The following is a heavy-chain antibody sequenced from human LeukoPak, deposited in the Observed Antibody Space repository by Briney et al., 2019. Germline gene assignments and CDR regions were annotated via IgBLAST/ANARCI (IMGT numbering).Heavy chain of an antibody. V-gene: IGHV3-23*01. J-gene: IGHJ4*02. CDR2: ISGSGGST. CDR1: GFTVSSNY. Sequence: PGGSLRLSCAASGFTVSSNYMSWVRQAPGKGLEWVSAISGSGGSTYYADSVKGRFTISRDNSKNTLYLQMNSLRAEDTAVYYCAKEGGAAVDYWGQGTLVTVSS. D-gene: IGHD6-13*01. CDR3: AKEGGAAVDY.